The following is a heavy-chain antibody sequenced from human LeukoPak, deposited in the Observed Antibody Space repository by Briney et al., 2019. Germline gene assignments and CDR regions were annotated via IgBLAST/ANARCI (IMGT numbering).Heavy chain of an antibody. J-gene: IGHJ4*02. CDR2: IYYSGST. Sequence: SETLSLTCTVSGGSISSSSYYWGWIRQPPGKGLEWIGSIYYSGSTYYNPSLKSRVTISVDTSKNQFSLKPSSVTAADTAVYYCARPGYYDSSGYFDYWGQGTLVTVSS. V-gene: IGHV4-39*01. CDR1: GGSISSSSYY. CDR3: ARPGYYDSSGYFDY. D-gene: IGHD3-22*01.